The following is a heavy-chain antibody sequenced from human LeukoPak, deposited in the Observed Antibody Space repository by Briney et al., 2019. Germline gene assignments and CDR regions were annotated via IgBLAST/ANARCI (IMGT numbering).Heavy chain of an antibody. Sequence: SGTLSLTCTVSNGSISSGSYYWGWTRQPPGKGLERIGEIYHSGSTNYNPSLKSRVTISVDKSKNQFSLKLSSVTAADTAVYYCARAPRYYDTDWFDPWGQGTLVTVSS. V-gene: IGHV4-39*07. D-gene: IGHD3-22*01. CDR2: IYHSGST. J-gene: IGHJ5*02. CDR3: ARAPRYYDTDWFDP. CDR1: NGSISSGSYY.